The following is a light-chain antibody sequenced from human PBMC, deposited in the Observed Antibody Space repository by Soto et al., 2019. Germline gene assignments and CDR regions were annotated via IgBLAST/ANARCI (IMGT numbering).Light chain of an antibody. CDR1: NSDVGGFQF. CDR2: EVT. Sequence: QSVLTQPASVSGSPGQSISISCSGTNSDVGGFQFVSWYQHHPGKAPQLIIYEVTNRPSGVSNRFSGSKSGNTASLTISGLQAEAEAVYYCGSYTSSTTIVLFGGGTKVTVL. V-gene: IGLV2-14*01. CDR3: GSYTSSTTIVL. J-gene: IGLJ2*01.